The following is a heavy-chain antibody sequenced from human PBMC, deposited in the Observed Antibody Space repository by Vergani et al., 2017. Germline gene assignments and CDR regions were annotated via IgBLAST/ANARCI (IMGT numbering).Heavy chain of an antibody. V-gene: IGHV1-69*01. D-gene: IGHD6-19*01. CDR2: IIPIFGTA. CDR1: GGTFSSYA. J-gene: IGHJ4*02. Sequence: QVQLVQSGAEVKKPGSSVKVSCKASGGTFSSYAISWVRQAPGQGLEWMGGIIPIFGTANYAQKFQGRVTITADESTSTAYMELSSLRSEDTAVYYCARDVGAAYSSGWYYFDYWGQGTLVTVSS. CDR3: ARDVGAAYSSGWYYFDY.